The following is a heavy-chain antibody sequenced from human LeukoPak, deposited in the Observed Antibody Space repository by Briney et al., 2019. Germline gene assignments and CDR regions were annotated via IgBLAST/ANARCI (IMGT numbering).Heavy chain of an antibody. V-gene: IGHV3-7*01. Sequence: PGGSLRLSCAASGFTFSSYWMSWVRQAPGKGLEWVANIKQDGSEKYYVDSVKGRFTISRDNAKNSLYLQMNSLRAEDTAVYYCAREKAYSYGPYFDYWGQGTLVTVSS. J-gene: IGHJ4*02. D-gene: IGHD5-18*01. CDR3: AREKAYSYGPYFDY. CDR2: IKQDGSEK. CDR1: GFTFSSYW.